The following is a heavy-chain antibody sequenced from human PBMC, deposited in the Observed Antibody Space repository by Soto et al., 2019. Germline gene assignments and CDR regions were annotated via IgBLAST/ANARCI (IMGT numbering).Heavy chain of an antibody. CDR2: IYYSGLT. CDR3: ARSRSYYVEDFQK. V-gene: IGHV4-31*03. D-gene: IGHD1-26*01. CDR1: GDSISTEGYY. J-gene: IGHJ1*01. Sequence: SETLSLTCSVSGDSISTEGYYWSWIRQHPGKGLEWIGYIYYSGLTSYNPSLKRRVTISRATSKNQFYLKLSSVTAADTAVYYCARSRSYYVEDFQKWGQGTLVTVS.